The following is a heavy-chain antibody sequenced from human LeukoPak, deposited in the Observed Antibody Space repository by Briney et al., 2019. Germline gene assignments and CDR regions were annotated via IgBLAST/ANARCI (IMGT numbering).Heavy chain of an antibody. CDR1: GFTFSSYA. D-gene: IGHD3-10*01. Sequence: GGSLRLSCAASGFTFSSYAMSWVRQAPGKGLEWVSAISGSGGSTYYADSVEGRFTISRDNSKNTLYLQMNSLRAEDTAVYYCAKDRETYYYGSGSYFPGYWGQGTLVTVSS. V-gene: IGHV3-23*01. CDR2: ISGSGGST. CDR3: AKDRETYYYGSGSYFPGY. J-gene: IGHJ4*02.